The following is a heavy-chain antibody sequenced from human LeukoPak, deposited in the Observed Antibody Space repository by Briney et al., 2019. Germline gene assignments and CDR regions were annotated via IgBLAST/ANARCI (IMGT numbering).Heavy chain of an antibody. CDR3: ARPRGYGTPHDAFDI. Sequence: GGSLRLSCVGSGFSFNAFWINWVRLARGKGLEWVANMKQDGSEKYYLDSVKGRFTISRDNAKNSIYLQMNRLRVDDSAVYYCARPRGYGTPHDAFDIWSQGTMVTVSS. CDR1: GFSFNAFW. D-gene: IGHD5-18*01. V-gene: IGHV3-7*01. CDR2: MKQDGSEK. J-gene: IGHJ3*02.